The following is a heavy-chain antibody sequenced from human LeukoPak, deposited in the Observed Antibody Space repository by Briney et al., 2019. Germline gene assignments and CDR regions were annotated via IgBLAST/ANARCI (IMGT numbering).Heavy chain of an antibody. V-gene: IGHV3-53*04. CDR2: IYSGGST. Sequence: GGSLRLSCAASGFTVSSNYMSWVRQAPGKGLERVSVIYSGGSTYYADSVKGRFTISRHNSKNTLYLQMNSLRAEDTAVYYCASGYSSSWYYFDYWGQGTLVTVSS. D-gene: IGHD6-13*01. J-gene: IGHJ4*02. CDR3: ASGYSSSWYYFDY. CDR1: GFTVSSNY.